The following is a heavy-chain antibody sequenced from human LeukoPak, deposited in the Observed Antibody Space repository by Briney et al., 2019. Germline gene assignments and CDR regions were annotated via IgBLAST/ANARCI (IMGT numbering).Heavy chain of an antibody. J-gene: IGHJ6*02. CDR2: TRNKANSYTT. CDR3: ATQYYYDSSGYYSSHYYYGMDV. Sequence: GGSLRLSCAASGFTFSDHYMDWVRQAPGKGLEWVGRTRNKANSYTTEYAASVKGRFTISRDDSKNSLYLQMNSLKTEDAAVYYCATQYYYDSSGYYSSHYYYGMDVWGQGTTVTVSS. D-gene: IGHD3-22*01. CDR1: GFTFSDHY. V-gene: IGHV3-72*01.